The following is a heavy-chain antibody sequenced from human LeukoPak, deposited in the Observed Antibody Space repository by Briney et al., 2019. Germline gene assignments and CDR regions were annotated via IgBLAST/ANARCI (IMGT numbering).Heavy chain of an antibody. J-gene: IGHJ6*03. CDR3: TTDTDFVVVPDYYYMDV. CDR1: GFTFSNAW. D-gene: IGHD2-2*01. V-gene: IGHV3-15*01. CDR2: IKSKTDGGTT. Sequence: GGSLRLSCAASGFTFSNAWMSWVRQAPGKGVEWVGRIKSKTDGGTTDYAAPVKGRFTISRDDSKNTLYLQMNSLKTEDTAVYYCTTDTDFVVVPDYYYMDVWGKGTTVSVSS.